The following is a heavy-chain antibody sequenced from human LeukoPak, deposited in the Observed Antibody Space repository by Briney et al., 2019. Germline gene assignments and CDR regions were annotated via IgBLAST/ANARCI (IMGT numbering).Heavy chain of an antibody. Sequence: PGGALRLYCAATEFSFISYSLDSARQAPGTGLEWVSYFSCICSTIYYVDSVKGRFTITRDNAKNSLYLQMNSLRAEDTAVYYCARGERDWNDCFDYWGQGTLVTVSS. D-gene: IGHD1-1*01. V-gene: IGHV3-48*01. CDR2: FSCICSTI. CDR1: EFSFISYS. CDR3: ARGERDWNDCFDY. J-gene: IGHJ4*02.